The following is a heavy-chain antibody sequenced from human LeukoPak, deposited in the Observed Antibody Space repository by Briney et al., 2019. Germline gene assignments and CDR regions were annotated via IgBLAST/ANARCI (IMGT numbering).Heavy chain of an antibody. CDR1: GFTFSSYA. CDR3: ATTTRPSLTDYDFWRSSYYFDY. CDR2: ISGSGGST. V-gene: IGHV3-23*01. J-gene: IGHJ4*02. D-gene: IGHD3-3*01. Sequence: PGGSLRLSCAASGFTFSSYAMSWVRQAPGKGLEWVSAISGSGGSTYYADSVKGRFTISRDNSKNTLYLHMKSLRAEATAVYYCATTTRPSLTDYDFWRSSYYFDYWGPGTLVTVSS.